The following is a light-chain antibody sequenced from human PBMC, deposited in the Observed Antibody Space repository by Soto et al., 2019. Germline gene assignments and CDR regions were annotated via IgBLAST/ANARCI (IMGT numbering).Light chain of an antibody. V-gene: IGKV3D-11*01. CDR2: LAS. J-gene: IGKJ1*01. Sequence: EIVLTQSPATLSSFPGDRVTLSCRASQAVNTRLAWYQHRPGQAPRLLIYLASNRAAGVPARFSGSGSGTDFTLTISDVEPEDFAVYYCHQRQSWRRTVGQGTKVDSK. CDR1: QAVNTR. CDR3: HQRQSWRRT.